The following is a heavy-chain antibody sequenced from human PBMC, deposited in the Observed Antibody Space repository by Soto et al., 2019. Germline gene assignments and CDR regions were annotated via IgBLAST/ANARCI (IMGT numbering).Heavy chain of an antibody. V-gene: IGHV1-8*02. D-gene: IGHD3-10*01. CDR1: GYTFTSYD. Sequence: ASVKVSCKASGYTFTSYDINWARQATGQGLEWMGWMNPNSGNTGYAQKFQGRVTMTRNTSISTAYMELSSLRSEDTAVYYCARGGITMVRGVIKVRWFDPWGQGTLVTVSS. CDR2: MNPNSGNT. J-gene: IGHJ5*02. CDR3: ARGGITMVRGVIKVRWFDP.